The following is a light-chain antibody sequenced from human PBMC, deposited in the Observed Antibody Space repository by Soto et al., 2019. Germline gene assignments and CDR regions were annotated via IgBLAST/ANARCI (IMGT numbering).Light chain of an antibody. J-gene: IGLJ2*01. CDR2: DVS. V-gene: IGLV2-14*01. CDR1: SSDLGGYNY. CDR3: SSYTTTSTLV. Sequence: QLVLTQPASVSGSPGQSITFSCTGTSSDLGGYNYVSWYQQHPGKAPKLVIYDVSNRPSGVSNRFSGSKSGNTASLTISGLQADDEADYYCSSYTTTSTLVFGGGTKVTVL.